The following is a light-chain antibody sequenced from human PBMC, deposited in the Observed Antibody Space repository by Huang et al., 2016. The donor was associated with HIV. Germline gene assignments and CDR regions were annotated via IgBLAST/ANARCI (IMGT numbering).Light chain of an antibody. Sequence: DIQMTQSPSSLSASVGDRVIMTCRASQTITTYLNWYQQRPGKAPKLLIYAASSLQSGVPSRFSGSGSGTDFTLTISSRQPEDFATYYCQQSYSSLLSFGGGTKVAIK. J-gene: IGKJ4*01. CDR1: QTITTY. V-gene: IGKV1-39*01. CDR2: AAS. CDR3: QQSYSSLLS.